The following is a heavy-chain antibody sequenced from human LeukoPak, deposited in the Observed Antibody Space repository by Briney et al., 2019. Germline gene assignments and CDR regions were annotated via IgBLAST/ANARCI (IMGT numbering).Heavy chain of an antibody. D-gene: IGHD4-17*01. J-gene: IGHJ4*02. CDR2: IIPILGIA. V-gene: IGHV1-69*04. CDR3: ARESYWGDYHFDY. CDR1: GGTFSSYA. Sequence: ASVKVSCKASGGTFSSYAISWVRQAPGQGLEWMGRIIPILGIANYAQKFQGRVTITADKSTSTAYMELSSLRSEDTAVYYCARESYWGDYHFDYWGQGTLVTVSS.